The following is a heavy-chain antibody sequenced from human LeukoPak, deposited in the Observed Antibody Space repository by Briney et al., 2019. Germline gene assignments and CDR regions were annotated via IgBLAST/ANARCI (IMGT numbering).Heavy chain of an antibody. CDR1: GYTFTSYY. V-gene: IGHV1-46*01. Sequence: ASVKVSFKASGYTFTSYYMHWVRQAPGQGLEWMGIINPSGGSTSYAQKFQGRVTMTRDTSASTVYMELSSLRSEDTAVYYCARRPDSRGGDYWGQGTLVTVSS. CDR2: INPSGGST. CDR3: ARRPDSRGGDY. J-gene: IGHJ4*02. D-gene: IGHD6-13*01.